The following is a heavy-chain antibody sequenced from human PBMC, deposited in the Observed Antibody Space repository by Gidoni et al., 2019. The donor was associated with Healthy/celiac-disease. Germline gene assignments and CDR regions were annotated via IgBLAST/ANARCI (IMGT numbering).Heavy chain of an antibody. D-gene: IGHD3-3*01. CDR2: IYYSGST. V-gene: IGHV4-59*08. J-gene: IGHJ4*02. CDR1: GGSISSYY. Sequence: QVQLQESGPGLVKPSETLSLTCTVSGGSISSYYWSWIRQPPGKGREWIGYIYYSGSTNYNPSLKSRVTISVDTSKNQFSLKLSSVTAADTAVYYCARHPGGITIFGVVISAPDYWGQGTLVTVSS. CDR3: ARHPGGITIFGVVISAPDY.